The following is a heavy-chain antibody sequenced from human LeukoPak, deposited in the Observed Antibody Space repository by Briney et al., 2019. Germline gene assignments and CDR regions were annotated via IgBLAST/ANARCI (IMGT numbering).Heavy chain of an antibody. CDR2: IVVGSGNT. D-gene: IGHD3-10*01. J-gene: IGHJ4*02. CDR3: AGGSGSYHVDY. CDR1: GFAFTSSA. V-gene: IGHV1-58*01. Sequence: SVKVSCKASGFAFTSSAVQWVRQARGQRLEWIGWIVVGSGNTNYAQKFQERVAITRDMSTSTAYMELSSLRSEDTAVYYCAGGSGSYHVDYWGQGTLVTVSS.